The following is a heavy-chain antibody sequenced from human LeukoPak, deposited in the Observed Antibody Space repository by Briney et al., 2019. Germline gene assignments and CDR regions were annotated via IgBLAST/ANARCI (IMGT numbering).Heavy chain of an antibody. D-gene: IGHD3-9*01. CDR3: CVAFGWLSGLFN. Sequence: GRSQRPSRAASGFSLSSFALETVRQAPGKGLEWVAIISYDGTNKYYADSVRGRFTISRDNSKNTLYLQMNSLRAEDTAVYYCCVAFGWLSGLFNWGQGTLVTVSS. J-gene: IGHJ4*02. CDR2: ISYDGTNK. CDR1: GFSLSSFA. V-gene: IGHV3-30-3*01.